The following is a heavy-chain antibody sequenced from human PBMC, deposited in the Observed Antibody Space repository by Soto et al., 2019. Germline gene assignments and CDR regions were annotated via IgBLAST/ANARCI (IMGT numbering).Heavy chain of an antibody. CDR3: ASTATTYYDILTGYVTPRNDAFDI. J-gene: IGHJ3*02. Sequence: GASVKVSCKASGYTFTSYDINWVRQATGQGLEWMGWMNPNSGNTGYAQKFQGRVTMTRNTSISTAYMELSSLRSEDTAVYYCASTATTYYDILTGYVTPRNDAFDIWGQGTMVTVSS. CDR2: MNPNSGNT. CDR1: GYTFTSYD. V-gene: IGHV1-8*01. D-gene: IGHD3-9*01.